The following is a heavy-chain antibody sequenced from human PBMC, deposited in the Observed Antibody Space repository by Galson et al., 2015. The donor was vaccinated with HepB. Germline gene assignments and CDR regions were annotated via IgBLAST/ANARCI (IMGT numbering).Heavy chain of an antibody. D-gene: IGHD3-10*01. CDR1: GFTFSGYA. J-gene: IGHJ4*02. V-gene: IGHV3-30*04. CDR2: VSYDGSNK. CDR3: ARAWFGELLSYHFDY. Sequence: SLRLSCAASGFTFSGYAMHWVRQAPGKGLDWVAIVSYDGSNKYYADSVKGRFTISRDNSKNTLHLQMNSLRVEDTAVYYCARAWFGELLSYHFDYWGQGALVTVSS.